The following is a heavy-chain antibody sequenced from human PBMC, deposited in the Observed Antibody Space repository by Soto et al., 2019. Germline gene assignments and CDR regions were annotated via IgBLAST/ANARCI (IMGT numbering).Heavy chain of an antibody. V-gene: IGHV4-4*02. Sequence: SETLSLTCAVSGASVNTDDWWNWVRQPPGKGLEWIGEIYHGGTIYYNPSLKSRVTISLDKSKNQISLKLTSLTAADTAVYYCARDHQYSGPWSFDYWGQGALVTVSS. D-gene: IGHD1-26*01. CDR3: ARDHQYSGPWSFDY. J-gene: IGHJ4*02. CDR1: GASVNTDDW. CDR2: IYHGGTI.